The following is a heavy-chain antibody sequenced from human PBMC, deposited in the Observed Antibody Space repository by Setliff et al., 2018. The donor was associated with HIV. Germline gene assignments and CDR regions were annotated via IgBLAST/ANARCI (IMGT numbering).Heavy chain of an antibody. CDR1: GGTFSSYA. Sequence: SVKVSCKASGGTFSSYAISWVRQAPGQGLEWMGGIIPIFGTTNYAQKFQGRVTITTDGSTATAYMELSSLRSEDTAVYYCARGVGVGYYGSGSYYPYYYYGMDVWGQGTTVTVSS. CDR3: ARGVGVGYYGSGSYYPYYYYGMDV. D-gene: IGHD3-10*01. J-gene: IGHJ6*02. V-gene: IGHV1-69*05. CDR2: IIPIFGTT.